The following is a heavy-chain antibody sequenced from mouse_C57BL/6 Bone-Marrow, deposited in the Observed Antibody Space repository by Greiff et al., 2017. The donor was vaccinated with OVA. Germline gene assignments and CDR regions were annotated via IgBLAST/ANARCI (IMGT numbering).Heavy chain of an antibody. V-gene: IGHV1-54*01. CDR1: GYAFTNYL. J-gene: IGHJ3*01. D-gene: IGHD2-4*01. Sequence: VKLMESGAELVRPGTSVKVSCKASGYAFTNYLIEWVKQRPGQGLEWIGVINPGSGGTNYNEKFKGKATLTADKSSSTAYMQLSSLTSEDSAVYFCARWDYAWFAYWGQGTLVTVSA. CDR3: ARWDYAWFAY. CDR2: INPGSGGT.